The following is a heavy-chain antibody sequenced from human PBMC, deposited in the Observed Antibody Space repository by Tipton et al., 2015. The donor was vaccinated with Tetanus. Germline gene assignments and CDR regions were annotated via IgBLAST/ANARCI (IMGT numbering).Heavy chain of an antibody. CDR3: ARHESIAGTPFRPGWFAP. D-gene: IGHD1-7*01. CDR2: IYYSGST. CDR1: GGSISSSSYY. Sequence: TLSLTCTVSGGSISSSSYYWGWIRQPPGKGLEWIGSIYYSGSTYYNPSLKSRVTISGDTSKNQFSLKLSSVTAADTAVYYCARHESIAGTPFRPGWFAPWGQGSLVTVSS. V-gene: IGHV4-39*01. J-gene: IGHJ5*02.